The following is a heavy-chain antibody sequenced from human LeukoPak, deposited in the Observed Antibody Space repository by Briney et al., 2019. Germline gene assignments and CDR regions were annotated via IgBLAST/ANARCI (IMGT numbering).Heavy chain of an antibody. J-gene: IGHJ3*02. V-gene: IGHV3-23*01. CDR1: GFTSSSYG. Sequence: GRSLRLSCAASGFTSSSYGMHWVRQAPGKRLEWVSTISGSGGSTYYADSVKGRFTISRDNSKNTLYLQMNSLRAEDTAVYYCARDKIAAAGYDAFDIWGQGTMVTVSS. CDR2: ISGSGGST. D-gene: IGHD6-13*01. CDR3: ARDKIAAAGYDAFDI.